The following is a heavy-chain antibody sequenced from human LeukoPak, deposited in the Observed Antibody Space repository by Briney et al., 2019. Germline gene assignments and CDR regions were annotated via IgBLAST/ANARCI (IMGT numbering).Heavy chain of an antibody. CDR2: MNPNSGNT. V-gene: IGHV1-8*01. CDR1: GYTFTSYD. CDR3: ARAYGDYGYDAFDI. J-gene: IGHJ3*02. Sequence: ASVKVSCKASGYTFTSYDINWVRQATGQGLEWTGWMNPNSGNTGYAQKFQGRVTMTRNTSISTAYMELSSLRSEDTAVYYCARAYGDYGYDAFDIWGQGTMVTVSS. D-gene: IGHD4-17*01.